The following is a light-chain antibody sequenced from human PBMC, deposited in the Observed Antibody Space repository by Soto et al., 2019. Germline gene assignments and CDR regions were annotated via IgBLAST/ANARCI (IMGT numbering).Light chain of an antibody. CDR1: QSVDSTY. V-gene: IGKV3-20*01. CDR3: QQYDDSSPGYT. Sequence: EIVLTQSPGTLSLSPGERATLSCRASQSVDSTYLAWYQQKPGQAPRLLIFGASSRATGTPDRVSGSGSGTDCTLTISRLEPEDFAVYYCQQYDDSSPGYTFGQGTKLEIK. CDR2: GAS. J-gene: IGKJ2*01.